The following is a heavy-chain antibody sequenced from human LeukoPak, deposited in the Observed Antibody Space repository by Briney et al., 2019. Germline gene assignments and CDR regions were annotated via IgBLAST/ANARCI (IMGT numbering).Heavy chain of an antibody. CDR1: GGSISSYY. CDR2: IYYSGST. V-gene: IGHV4-59*01. J-gene: IGHJ6*02. D-gene: IGHD2-2*01. CDR3: AVAGTSCPMGMDV. Sequence: SETLSLTCTVSGGSISSYYWSWIRQPPGKGLEWIGYIYYSGSTNYNPSLKSRVTISVDTSKNQFSLKLSSVTAAATAVYYCAVAGTSCPMGMDVWGQGATVTVSS.